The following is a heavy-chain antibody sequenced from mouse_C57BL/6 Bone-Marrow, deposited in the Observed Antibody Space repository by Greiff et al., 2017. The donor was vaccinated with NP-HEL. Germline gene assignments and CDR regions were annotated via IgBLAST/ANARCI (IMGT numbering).Heavy chain of an antibody. Sequence: QVQLQQPGAELVKPGASVKLSCKASGYTFTSYWMQWVNQRPGQGLEWIGEIDPSDSYTNYNQKFKGKATLTVDTSSSTAYMQLSSLTSEDSAVYYCARRTSYGSSYDWYFDVWGTGTTVTVSS. V-gene: IGHV1-50*01. D-gene: IGHD1-1*01. J-gene: IGHJ1*03. CDR2: IDPSDSYT. CDR1: GYTFTSYW. CDR3: ARRTSYGSSYDWYFDV.